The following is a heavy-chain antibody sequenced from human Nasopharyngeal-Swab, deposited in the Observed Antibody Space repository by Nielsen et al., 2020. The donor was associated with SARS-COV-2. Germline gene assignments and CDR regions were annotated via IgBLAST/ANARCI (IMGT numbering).Heavy chain of an antibody. CDR1: GFTFSSYW. Sequence: GESLKISCAASGFTFSSYWMSWVRQAPGKGLEWVANIKQDGSEKYYVDSVKGRFTISRDNAKNSLYLQMISLRAEDTTVYYCARGGWYFDFWGRGTLVTVSS. CDR2: IKQDGSEK. CDR3: ARGGWYFDF. V-gene: IGHV3-7*04. J-gene: IGHJ2*01.